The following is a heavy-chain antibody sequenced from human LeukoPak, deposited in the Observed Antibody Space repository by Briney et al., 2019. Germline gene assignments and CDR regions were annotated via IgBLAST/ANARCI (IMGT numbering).Heavy chain of an antibody. V-gene: IGHV3-23*01. CDR2: ISGSGGST. J-gene: IGHJ4*02. Sequence: GGSLRLSCAASGFTFSSYAMSWVRQAPGKGLEWVSSISGSGGSTYYADSVKGRFTISSDNSKNTLYLQMNSLRAEDTAVYYCAKDPDSGYAYFDYWGQGTLVTVSS. CDR3: AKDPDSGYAYFDY. CDR1: GFTFSSYA. D-gene: IGHD5-12*01.